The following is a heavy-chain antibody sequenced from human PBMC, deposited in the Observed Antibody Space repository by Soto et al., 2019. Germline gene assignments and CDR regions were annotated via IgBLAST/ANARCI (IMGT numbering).Heavy chain of an antibody. CDR1: VFTFSTYG. J-gene: IGHJ3*02. Sequence: RWSLRLSCATSVFTFSTYGMHWFRQAPGKGLEWVAVIWSNGNNKYYAESVKGRFTISRDNFKNTLDLQMSSLRAEDTAVYYCVKERGPFDAFDIWGQGTMVTVSS. CDR3: VKERGPFDAFDI. CDR2: IWSNGNNK. V-gene: IGHV3-33*06.